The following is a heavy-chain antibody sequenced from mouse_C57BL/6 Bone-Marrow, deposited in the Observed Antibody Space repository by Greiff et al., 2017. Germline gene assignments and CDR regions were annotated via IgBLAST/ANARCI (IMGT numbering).Heavy chain of an antibody. CDR1: GFNIKDDY. CDR3: TSFITTAELNFDY. J-gene: IGHJ2*01. V-gene: IGHV14-4*01. CDR2: IDPENGDT. D-gene: IGHD1-1*01. Sequence: VQLQQSGAELVRPGASVELSCTASGFNIKDDYMHWVKQRPEQGLEWIGWIDPENGDTEYASKFQGKATITADTSSNTAYLQLSSLTSEDTAVYYCTSFITTAELNFDYWGQGTTLTVSS.